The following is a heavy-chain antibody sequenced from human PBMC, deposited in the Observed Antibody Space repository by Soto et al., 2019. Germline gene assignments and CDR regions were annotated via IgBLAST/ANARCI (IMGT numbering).Heavy chain of an antibody. Sequence: QVQLVQSGAEVKKPGASVRVSCEASGYTFTDYFIHWVRQAPGQGLEWMGWMNPNTGGINYAQTLHGRVTITTDTSTSTASTELRSLRSDDTAVYYCAIVLSCSLSYIESWGQGTLVTVSS. J-gene: IGHJ5*02. CDR1: GYTFTDYF. CDR2: MNPNTGGI. CDR3: AIVLSCSLSYIES. D-gene: IGHD2-15*01. V-gene: IGHV1-2*02.